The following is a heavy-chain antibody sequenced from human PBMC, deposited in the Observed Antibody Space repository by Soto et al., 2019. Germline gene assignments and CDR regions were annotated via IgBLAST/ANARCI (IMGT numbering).Heavy chain of an antibody. D-gene: IGHD2-21*02. CDR3: AREDDGGDSLDV. Sequence: QVQLLESGPGLVKPSQTLSLTCTVSGGSINSDYYHWTWVRQYPGKGLEWIGNFHHRGAILYNPSFKSRLTISVDTSKNQFSLHLTSVTDADTAVYFCAREDDGGDSLDVWGQGTTVTVSS. CDR1: GGSINSDYYH. CDR2: FHHRGAI. J-gene: IGHJ6*02. V-gene: IGHV4-30-4*08.